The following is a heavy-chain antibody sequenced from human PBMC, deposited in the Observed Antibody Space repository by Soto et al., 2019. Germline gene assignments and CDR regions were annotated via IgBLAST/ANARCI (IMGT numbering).Heavy chain of an antibody. CDR3: ARAGAYYDSSGSQWGWFNP. CDR2: IVVGSGNT. CDR1: GFTFTSSG. D-gene: IGHD3-22*01. Sequence: GASVKVSCKASGFTFTSSGVQWVRQACGQRVEWIGWIVVGSGNTNYAQKFQERVTITRDMSTSTAYMELSSLRSEDTAVYDCARAGAYYDSSGSQWGWFNPWGQGTLVTVSS. J-gene: IGHJ5*02. V-gene: IGHV1-58*01.